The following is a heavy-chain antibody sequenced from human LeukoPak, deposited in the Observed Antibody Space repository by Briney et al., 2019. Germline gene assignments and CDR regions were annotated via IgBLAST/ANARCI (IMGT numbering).Heavy chain of an antibody. Sequence: GGSLRLSCAASGFSFSHYTMNWVRQAPGKGLEWVSSISGSSSYIYYTDSVKGRFTISRDNAKHSLYLQMNSLRAEDTALYYCAKDSSSSSWYLDYWGEGTLVTVSS. V-gene: IGHV3-21*04. J-gene: IGHJ4*02. D-gene: IGHD6-13*01. CDR1: GFSFSHYT. CDR2: ISGSSSYI. CDR3: AKDSSSSSWYLDY.